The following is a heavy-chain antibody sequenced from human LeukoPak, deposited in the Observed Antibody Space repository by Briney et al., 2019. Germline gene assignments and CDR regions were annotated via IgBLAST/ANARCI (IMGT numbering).Heavy chain of an antibody. CDR3: AKGTTVTTN. J-gene: IGHJ4*02. Sequence: GGSLRLSCAASGFTFSSNAMSWVRQAPGRGLEWVSSISGSGGSTYYADSVKGRFTISRDNSKNTLYLQMNSLRAEDTAVYYCAKGTTVTTNWGQGALVTVSS. CDR1: GFTFSSNA. D-gene: IGHD4-17*01. V-gene: IGHV3-23*01. CDR2: ISGSGGST.